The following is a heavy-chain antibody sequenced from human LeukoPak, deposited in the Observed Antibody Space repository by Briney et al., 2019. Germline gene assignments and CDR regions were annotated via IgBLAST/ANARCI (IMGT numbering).Heavy chain of an antibody. CDR1: GGSFSGYY. V-gene: IGHV4-34*01. Sequence: SETLSLTCAVYGGSFSGYYWSWIRQPPGKGLEWIGEINHSGSTNYNPSLNSRVTISVDTSKNQFSLKLSSVTAADTAVYYCARGPPRITIFGVVGDFDIWGQGTMVTVSS. D-gene: IGHD3-3*01. CDR2: INHSGST. CDR3: ARGPPRITIFGVVGDFDI. J-gene: IGHJ3*02.